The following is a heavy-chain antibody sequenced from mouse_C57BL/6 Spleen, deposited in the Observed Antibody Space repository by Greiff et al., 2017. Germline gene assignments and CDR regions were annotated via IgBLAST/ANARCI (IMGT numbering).Heavy chain of an antibody. CDR2: IRTKANGYTT. J-gene: IGHJ3*01. CDR3: ARSTVVEDWFAY. D-gene: IGHD1-1*01. V-gene: IGHV7-3*01. CDR1: GFTFTDYY. Sequence: EVKLVESGGGLVQPGGSLSLSCAASGFTFTDYYMSWVRQPPGKALEWLGFIRTKANGYTTEYSASVKGRFTISRDNSQSILYLQMNALRAEDSATYDCARSTVVEDWFAYWGQGTLVTVSA.